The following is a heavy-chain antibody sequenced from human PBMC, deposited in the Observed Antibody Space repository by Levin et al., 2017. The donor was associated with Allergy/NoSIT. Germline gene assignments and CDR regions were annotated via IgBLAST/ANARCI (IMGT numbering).Heavy chain of an antibody. CDR2: IRSKANSYAT. CDR1: GFTFSGSA. J-gene: IGHJ3*02. D-gene: IGHD5-12*01. CDR3: TRWDIGSGYYDAFDI. Sequence: PGGSLRLSCAASGFTFSGSAMHWVRQASGKGLEWVGRIRSKANSYATAYAASVKGRFTISRDDSKNTAYLQMNSLKTEDTAVYYCTRWDIGSGYYDAFDIWGQGTMVTVSS. V-gene: IGHV3-73*01.